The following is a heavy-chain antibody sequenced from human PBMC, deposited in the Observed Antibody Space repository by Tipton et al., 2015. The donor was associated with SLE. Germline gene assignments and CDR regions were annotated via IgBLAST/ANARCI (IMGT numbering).Heavy chain of an antibody. CDR3: ARDPVAGRGIDY. Sequence: TLSLTCTVSGGSISSGSHYWSWIRQPAGKGLEWIGRIYTSGSTNYNPSLKSRVTISVDTSKHRFSLKMSSVTAADTAVYYCARDPVAGRGIDYWGQGTLVTVSS. CDR2: IYTSGST. CDR1: GGSISSGSHY. D-gene: IGHD6-19*01. V-gene: IGHV4-61*02. J-gene: IGHJ4*02.